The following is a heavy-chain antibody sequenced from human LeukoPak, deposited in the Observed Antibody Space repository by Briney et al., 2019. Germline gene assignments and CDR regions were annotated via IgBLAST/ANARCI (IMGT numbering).Heavy chain of an antibody. J-gene: IGHJ4*02. CDR1: GFTFDDYA. CDR3: AKGRSQLYFDY. Sequence: PGGSLRLSCAASGFTFDDYAMHWVRQAPGKGLEWVSGISWNSGSIGYADSVKGRFTISSDNAKNSLYLQMNSLRAEDTALYYCAKGRSQLYFDYWGQGTLVTVSS. CDR2: ISWNSGSI. V-gene: IGHV3-9*01. D-gene: IGHD1-1*01.